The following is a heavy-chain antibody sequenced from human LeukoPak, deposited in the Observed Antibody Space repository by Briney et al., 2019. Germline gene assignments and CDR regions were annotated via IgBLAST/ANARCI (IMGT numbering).Heavy chain of an antibody. Sequence: GESLKISFKGSGYSFTSYWIGWVRQMPGKGLEWMGIIYPGDSDTRYSPSFQGQVTISADKSFSTAYLQWSSLKASDTAMYYCARNYSSSWYGHDAFDIWGQGTMVTVSS. J-gene: IGHJ3*02. CDR2: IYPGDSDT. V-gene: IGHV5-51*01. CDR3: ARNYSSSWYGHDAFDI. CDR1: GYSFTSYW. D-gene: IGHD6-13*01.